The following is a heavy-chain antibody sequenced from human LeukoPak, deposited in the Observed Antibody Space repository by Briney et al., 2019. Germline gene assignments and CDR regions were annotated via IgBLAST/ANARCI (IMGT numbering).Heavy chain of an antibody. CDR1: GDSVSSGGYS. D-gene: IGHD2-15*01. J-gene: IGHJ2*01. CDR3: ARVAPSGGGYFDL. CDR2: IYHSGST. Sequence: SETLSLTCTVSGDSVSSGGYSWSWIRQPPGKGLEWIGYIYHSGSTYYNPSLKSRVTISVDRSKNQFSLKLSSVTAADTAVYYCARVAPSGGGYFDLWGRGTLVTVSS. V-gene: IGHV4-30-2*01.